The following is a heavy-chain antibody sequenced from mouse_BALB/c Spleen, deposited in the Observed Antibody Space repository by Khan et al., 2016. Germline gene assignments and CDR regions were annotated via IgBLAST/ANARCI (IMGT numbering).Heavy chain of an antibody. J-gene: IGHJ3*01. CDR2: ITSYNGAT. D-gene: IGHD1-1*01. CDR3: ARPCSSSYVGFAY. V-gene: IGHV1S34*01. CDR1: GYSFTGYY. Sequence: LVKTGASVKISCKASGYSFTGYYMHWVKQSHGKSLEWIGYITSYNGATSYKQKFKGKDTCTVDTSSSTAYMPFNSLTSEVLPVYYCARPCSSSYVGFAYWGQGTLVTVTA.